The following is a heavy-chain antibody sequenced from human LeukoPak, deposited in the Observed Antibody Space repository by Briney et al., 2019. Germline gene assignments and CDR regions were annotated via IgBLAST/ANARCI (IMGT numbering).Heavy chain of an antibody. CDR3: ATYSTRNAREFQS. Sequence: GGPLRLSCETSGFIFSNCWMTWVRQAPGKGLEWVANIKTDASEKYYADSVKGRFTISRDNAKNSLCLQMNSLRAEDTAVYYCATYSTRNAREFQSWGQGTLVTVSS. V-gene: IGHV3-7*01. D-gene: IGHD4-11*01. CDR1: GFIFSNCW. J-gene: IGHJ1*01. CDR2: IKTDASEK.